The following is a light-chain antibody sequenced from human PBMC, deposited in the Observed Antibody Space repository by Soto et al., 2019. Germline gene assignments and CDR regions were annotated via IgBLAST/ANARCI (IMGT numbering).Light chain of an antibody. J-gene: IGKJ1*01. Sequence: EIVLTQSPGILSLSPGERATLSCRASQCVSNDFLAGYQQKPGQAPRLLLYGASTRATDVPDRFSGSGSGADFALTISRREPEDFAVYYCQQYGRSPPRTLGQGTKVE. CDR3: QQYGRSPPRT. V-gene: IGKV3-20*01. CDR2: GAS. CDR1: QCVSNDF.